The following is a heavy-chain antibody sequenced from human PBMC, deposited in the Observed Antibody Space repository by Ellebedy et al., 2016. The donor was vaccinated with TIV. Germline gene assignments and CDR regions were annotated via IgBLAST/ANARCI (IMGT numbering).Heavy chain of an antibody. CDR2: SSGSDGGV. J-gene: IGHJ4*01. CDR1: GFTFTAYS. D-gene: IGHD3-16*01. CDR3: VRDRSFSFDS. V-gene: IGHV3-48*04. Sequence: GESLKISXVASGFTFTAYSLNWVRQTPGKGLEWLSYSSGSDGGVYYADSVKGRFTISRDNAKNSLFLQMNSLRAEDTAVYFCVRDRSFSFDSWGHGALVTVSS.